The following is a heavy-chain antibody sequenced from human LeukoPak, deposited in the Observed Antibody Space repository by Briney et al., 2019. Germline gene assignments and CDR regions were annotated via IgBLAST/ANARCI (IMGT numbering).Heavy chain of an antibody. V-gene: IGHV1-8*03. CDR3: ARRISYYDFWSGYSYYFDY. Sequence: ASVKASCKASGYTFTSYDINWVRQATGQGPEWMGWMNPNSGNTGYAQKFQGRVTITRNTSISTAYMELSSLRSEDTAVYYCARRISYYDFWSGYSYYFDYWGQGTLVTVSS. D-gene: IGHD3-3*01. CDR2: MNPNSGNT. CDR1: GYTFTSYD. J-gene: IGHJ4*02.